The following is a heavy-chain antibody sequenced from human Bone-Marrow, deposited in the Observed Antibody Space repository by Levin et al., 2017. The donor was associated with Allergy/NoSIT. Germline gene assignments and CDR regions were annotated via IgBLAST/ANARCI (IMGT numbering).Heavy chain of an antibody. D-gene: IGHD2-15*01. CDR3: ARYCSGGNCPDDAFDI. J-gene: IGHJ3*02. CDR1: GGSINSAGNY. CDR2: IYYTGST. V-gene: IGHV4-31*03. Sequence: SETLSLTCSVSGGSINSAGNYWGWIRQHPGRGLEWIGYIYYTGSTYYSASLKSRVTISLDTSNNRLSLSLTSLTAADAAIYYCARYCSGGNCPDDAFDIWGQGTMVTVSS.